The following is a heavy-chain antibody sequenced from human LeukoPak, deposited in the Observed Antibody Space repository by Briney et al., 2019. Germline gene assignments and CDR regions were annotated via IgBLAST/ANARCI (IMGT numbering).Heavy chain of an antibody. Sequence: RRASVKVSCKASGYTFTRFYMHWVRQAPGQGLEWMGIFNPSDGSTSYAQKFQGRVTMTRDTSTSTVYMELSSLRSEDTAVYYCARDPFLPDFDWSESQTSGMDVWGQGTTVTVSS. CDR1: GYTFTRFY. CDR2: FNPSDGST. V-gene: IGHV1-46*01. CDR3: ARDPFLPDFDWSESQTSGMDV. D-gene: IGHD3-9*01. J-gene: IGHJ6*02.